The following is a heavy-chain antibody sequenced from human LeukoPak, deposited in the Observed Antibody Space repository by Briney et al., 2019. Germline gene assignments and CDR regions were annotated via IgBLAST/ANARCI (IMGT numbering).Heavy chain of an antibody. J-gene: IGHJ4*02. D-gene: IGHD6-13*01. V-gene: IGHV4-61*02. CDR1: GGSISSGSYY. Sequence: PSQTLSLTCTVSGGSISSGSYYWSWIRQPAGKGLEWIGRIYTSGSTNYNPSLKSRVTISVDTSKNQFSLKLSSVTAADTAVYYCARVGRAAAGHDWGQGTLVTVSS. CDR3: ARVGRAAAGHD. CDR2: IYTSGST.